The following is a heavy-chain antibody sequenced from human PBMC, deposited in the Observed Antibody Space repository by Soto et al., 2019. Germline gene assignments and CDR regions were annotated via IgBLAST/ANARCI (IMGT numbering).Heavy chain of an antibody. D-gene: IGHD2-15*01. Sequence: QVQLVESGGGVVEPGRSLRLSCAASGFSFSRYGMHWVRQAPGKGLEWVAVISKDGSDKYYADSVKGRFTISRDNSENTLYLQMSSLRAEDTALYSCAKDDGRLKGPLDIWGQGTMVTVSS. CDR3: AKDDGRLKGPLDI. J-gene: IGHJ3*02. CDR2: ISKDGSDK. V-gene: IGHV3-30*18. CDR1: GFSFSRYG.